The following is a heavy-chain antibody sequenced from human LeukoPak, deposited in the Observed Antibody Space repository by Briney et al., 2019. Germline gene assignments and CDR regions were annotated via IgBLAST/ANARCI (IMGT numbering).Heavy chain of an antibody. CDR2: ISYDGSNK. CDR1: EFTFSSYA. CDR3: AREGSSSWSYFDY. V-gene: IGHV3-30*04. J-gene: IGHJ4*02. D-gene: IGHD6-13*01. Sequence: PGRSLRLSCAASEFTFSSYAMHWVRQAPGKGLEWVAVISYDGSNKYYADSVKGRFTISRDNSKNTLYLQMNSLRAEDTAVYYCAREGSSSWSYFDYWGPGTLVTVSS.